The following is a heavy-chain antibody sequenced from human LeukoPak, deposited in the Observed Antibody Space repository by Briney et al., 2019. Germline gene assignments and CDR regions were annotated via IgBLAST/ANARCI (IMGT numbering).Heavy chain of an antibody. CDR1: GDSISSYY. J-gene: IGHJ4*02. CDR3: ARGGGTLDY. CDR2: IYDSGKA. V-gene: IGHV4-59*01. D-gene: IGHD3-16*01. Sequence: TSETLSLTCTVSGDSISSYYWSWIRQPPGKGLEWIGYIYDSGKANYNASLISRVTISVDTSKNQFSLKLTSVTPADTAVYYCARGGGTLDYWGQGTLVTVSS.